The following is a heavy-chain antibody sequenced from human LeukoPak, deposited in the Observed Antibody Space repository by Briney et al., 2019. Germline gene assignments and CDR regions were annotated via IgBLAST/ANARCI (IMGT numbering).Heavy chain of an antibody. D-gene: IGHD2-15*01. Sequence: GESLKISCQGSGYSFTSYWIGWVRQMPGKGLEWMGIIYPGDSDTRYSPSFQGQVTISADKSISTAYLQWSSLKASDTAMYYCARRRYCSGGTCYWSAFDIWGQGTMVTASS. V-gene: IGHV5-51*01. J-gene: IGHJ3*02. CDR1: GYSFTSYW. CDR3: ARRRYCSGGTCYWSAFDI. CDR2: IYPGDSDT.